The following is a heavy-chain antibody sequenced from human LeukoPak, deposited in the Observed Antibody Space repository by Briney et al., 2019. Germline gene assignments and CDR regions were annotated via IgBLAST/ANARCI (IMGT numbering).Heavy chain of an antibody. V-gene: IGHV1-24*01. CDR1: GGTFSSYA. CDR3: ATSCSGGSCYSWGNWFDP. CDR2: FDPEDGET. D-gene: IGHD2-15*01. Sequence: ASVKVSCKASGGTFSSYAISWVRQAPGKGLEWMGGFDPEDGETIYAQKFQGRVTMTEDTSTDTAYMELSSLRPEDTAVYYCATSCSGGSCYSWGNWFDPWGQGTLVTVSS. J-gene: IGHJ5*02.